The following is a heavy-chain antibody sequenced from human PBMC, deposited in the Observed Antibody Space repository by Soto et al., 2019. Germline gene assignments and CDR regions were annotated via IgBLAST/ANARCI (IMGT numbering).Heavy chain of an antibody. CDR2: INPINGAT. Sequence: QVQLVQSGAEVKKPGASVKVSCKASGYIFTGNYMHWVRQAPGQGLEYMGWINPINGATKYAQKCQGRVTMTWDTSISTAYMELSRLRSDDTAVYYCAPHYPDSSGFFDHWGQGTLVTVSS. CDR3: APHYPDSSGFFDH. V-gene: IGHV1-2*02. CDR1: GYIFTGNY. J-gene: IGHJ4*02. D-gene: IGHD3-22*01.